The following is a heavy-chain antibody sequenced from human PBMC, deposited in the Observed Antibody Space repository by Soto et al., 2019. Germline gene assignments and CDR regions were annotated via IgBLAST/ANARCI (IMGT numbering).Heavy chain of an antibody. J-gene: IGHJ3*02. CDR2: INHSGST. Sequence: SETLSLTCAVYGGSFSGYYWSWIRQPPGKGLEWIGEINHSGSTNYNPSLKSQVTISVDTSKNQFSLKLSSVTAADTAVYYCARPVLNYYDSSGYGAFDIWGQGTMVTVSS. CDR1: GGSFSGYY. D-gene: IGHD3-22*01. CDR3: ARPVLNYYDSSGYGAFDI. V-gene: IGHV4-34*01.